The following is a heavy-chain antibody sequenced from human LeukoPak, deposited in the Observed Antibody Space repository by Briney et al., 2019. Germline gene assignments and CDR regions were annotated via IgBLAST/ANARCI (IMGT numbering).Heavy chain of an antibody. CDR2: ISYDGSNK. V-gene: IGHV3-30-3*01. D-gene: IGHD6-13*01. CDR1: GFTFSSYA. CDR3: AKDSWGEQQLNPHFDY. Sequence: PGGSLRLSCAASGFTFSSYAMHWVRQAPGKGLEWVAVISYDGSNKYYADSVKGRFTISRDNSKNTLYLQMNSLRAEDTAVYYCAKDSWGEQQLNPHFDYWGQGTLVTVSS. J-gene: IGHJ4*02.